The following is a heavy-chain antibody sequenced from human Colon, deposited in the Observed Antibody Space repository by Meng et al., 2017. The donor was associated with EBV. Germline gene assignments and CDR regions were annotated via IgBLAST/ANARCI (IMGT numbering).Heavy chain of an antibody. CDR1: GGSISNGGYY. D-gene: IGHD6-13*01. V-gene: IGHV4-30-4*01. CDR3: AREENTSGWYYH. CDR2: IYYSGST. J-gene: IGHJ4*02. Sequence: QGQLRDSGPGPCNPCHTLSLTVTVSGGSISNGGYYWSWIRQHPGKGLEWIGYIYYSGSTYFNPSLKSRRFMSVDTSKNHFSLSLNSVTAADTAVYSCAREENTSGWYYHWGQGTLVTVSS.